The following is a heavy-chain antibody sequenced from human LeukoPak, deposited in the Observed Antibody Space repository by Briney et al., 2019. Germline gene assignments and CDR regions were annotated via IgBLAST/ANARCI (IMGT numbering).Heavy chain of an antibody. CDR1: GFTFSNYA. CDR3: AKDPVWNPSYYSYYMDV. CDR2: ISGSGGST. J-gene: IGHJ6*03. V-gene: IGHV3-23*01. Sequence: GGSLRLSCAASGFTFSNYAMSWVRQAPGKGLEWVSGISGSGGSTYYADSVSGRFTISRDNSKNTLFLQMNSLRAEDTAVYYCAKDPVWNPSYYSYYMDVWGKGTTVTVSS. D-gene: IGHD1-1*01.